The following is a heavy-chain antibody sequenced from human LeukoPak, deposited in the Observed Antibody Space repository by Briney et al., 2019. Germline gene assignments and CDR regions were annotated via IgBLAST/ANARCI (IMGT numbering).Heavy chain of an antibody. CDR2: IWFDGSNN. J-gene: IGHJ3*02. D-gene: IGHD2-8*01. CDR1: GFTFSSYG. CDR3: AKVMGERFGNGAFNI. Sequence: GGSLRLSCAASGFTFSSYGMHWVRQAPGKGLEWVAVIWFDGSNNYYADSVKGRFTISRDNSKNTLSLQVNSLRAEDTAVYYCAKVMGERFGNGAFNIWGQGTMVTVPS. V-gene: IGHV3-33*06.